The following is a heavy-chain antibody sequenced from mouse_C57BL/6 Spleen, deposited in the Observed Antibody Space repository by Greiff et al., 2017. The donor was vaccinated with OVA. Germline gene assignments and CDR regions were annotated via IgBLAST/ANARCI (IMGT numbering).Heavy chain of an antibody. CDR1: GYTFTDYY. Sequence: EVQLQQSGPELVKPGASVKISCKASGYTFTDYYMNWVKQSHGKSLEWIGDINPNNGGTSYNQKFKGKATLTVDKSSSTAYMELRSLTSEDSAVYYCARSPSNKFITTVVARMDYWGQGTSVTVSS. D-gene: IGHD1-1*01. J-gene: IGHJ4*01. V-gene: IGHV1-26*01. CDR2: INPNNGGT. CDR3: ARSPSNKFITTVVARMDY.